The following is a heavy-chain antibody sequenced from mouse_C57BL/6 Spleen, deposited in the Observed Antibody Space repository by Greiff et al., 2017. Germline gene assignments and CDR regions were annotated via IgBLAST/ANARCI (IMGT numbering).Heavy chain of an antibody. CDR2: IYPGDGDT. CDR1: GYAFSSSW. V-gene: IGHV1-82*01. Sequence: QVQLQQSGPELVKPGASVKISCKASGYAFSSSWMNWVKQRPGKGLEWIGRIYPGDGDTNYNGKFKGKATLTADKSSSTAYMQLSSLTSEDSAVYFCARGSHYYGSSYHWYFDVWGTGTTVTVSS. J-gene: IGHJ1*03. CDR3: ARGSHYYGSSYHWYFDV. D-gene: IGHD1-1*01.